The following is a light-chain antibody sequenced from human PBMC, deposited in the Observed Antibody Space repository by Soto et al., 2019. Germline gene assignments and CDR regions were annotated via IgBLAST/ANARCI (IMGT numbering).Light chain of an antibody. CDR1: SRDVGSYNL. CDR2: EVS. V-gene: IGLV2-23*02. J-gene: IGLJ1*01. CDR3: CSYGGSTWGYV. Sequence: QSALTQPASVSGSPGQSITISCTGTSRDVGSYNLVSWYQQHPGKAPKLMIYEVSKRPSGVSNRFSVSKSGNTASLTISGLQAEDEADYYCCSYGGSTWGYVFGTGTKVTVL.